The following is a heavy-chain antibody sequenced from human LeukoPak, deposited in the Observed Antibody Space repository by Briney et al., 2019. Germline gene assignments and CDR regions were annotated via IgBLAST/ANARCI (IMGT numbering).Heavy chain of an antibody. D-gene: IGHD6-13*01. CDR3: ARDRTGAAAGMLAGMDV. CDR1: GYTFTSYG. CDR2: ISAYNGNT. J-gene: IGHJ6*04. Sequence: GASVKVSCKASGYTFTSYGICWVGQAPGQALEWMEWISAYNGNTNYAQKLQGRVSMTTDTSTSTAYMKLRSLRSDDTAVYYCARDRTGAAAGMLAGMDVWGKGTTVTVSS. V-gene: IGHV1-18*04.